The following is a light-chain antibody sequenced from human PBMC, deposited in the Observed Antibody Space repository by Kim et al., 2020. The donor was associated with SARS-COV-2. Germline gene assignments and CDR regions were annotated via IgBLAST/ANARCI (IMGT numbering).Light chain of an antibody. Sequence: SYELTQPPSVSVSPGQTANITCSGDKLGDKYACWYQQKPGQSPVLVIYQGSKRPSGIPERFSGSNSGNTATLTISGTQAMDEADYYCQAWDSSTAVVFGGGTQLTVL. CDR3: QAWDSSTAVV. CDR1: KLGDKY. J-gene: IGLJ2*01. V-gene: IGLV3-1*01. CDR2: QGS.